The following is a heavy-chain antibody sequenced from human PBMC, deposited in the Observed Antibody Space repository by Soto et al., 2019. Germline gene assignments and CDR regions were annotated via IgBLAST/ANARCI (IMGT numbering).Heavy chain of an antibody. CDR1: GFTFRNHG. J-gene: IGHJ4*02. Sequence: LRLSCEAAGFTFRNHGMHWVRQAPGKGLEWVAVIWYGGSDEYYGDSVKGRFTISRDNSKNTLFLQMNSLRVEDTAMYFCARDIASRRFDYLGQGTLVTVSS. CDR2: IWYGGSDE. V-gene: IGHV3-33*01. D-gene: IGHD6-6*01. CDR3: ARDIASRRFDY.